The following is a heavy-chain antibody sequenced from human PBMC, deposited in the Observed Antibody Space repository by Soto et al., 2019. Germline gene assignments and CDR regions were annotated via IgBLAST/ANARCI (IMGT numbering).Heavy chain of an antibody. J-gene: IGHJ5*02. CDR3: AMVKLGSYDWFDP. Sequence: EVQLVESGGGLVQPGVSLRLSCAASGFTFSNYCMHWVRQAPGKGLMWVSRINPDGSRTTYADSVKGRFAISRDNAKNTLYLQMNSLRADDTSVYYCAMVKLGSYDWFDPWGQGTLVTVSS. CDR1: GFTFSNYC. V-gene: IGHV3-74*01. D-gene: IGHD3-16*01. CDR2: INPDGSRT.